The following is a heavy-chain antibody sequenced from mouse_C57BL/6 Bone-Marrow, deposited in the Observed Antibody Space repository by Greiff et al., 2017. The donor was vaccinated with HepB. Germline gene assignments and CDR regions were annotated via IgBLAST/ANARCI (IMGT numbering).Heavy chain of an antibody. CDR1: GFTFSDSG. CDR3: ARLFYYFDY. J-gene: IGHJ2*01. CDR2: ISSGSSTI. Sequence: DVHLVESGGGLVKPGGSLKLSCAASGFTFSDSGMHWVRQAPEKGLEWVAYISSGSSTIYYADTVKGRFTISRDNAKNTLFLQMPSLRSEDTAMYYCARLFYYFDYWGQGTTRTVSS. V-gene: IGHV5-17*01.